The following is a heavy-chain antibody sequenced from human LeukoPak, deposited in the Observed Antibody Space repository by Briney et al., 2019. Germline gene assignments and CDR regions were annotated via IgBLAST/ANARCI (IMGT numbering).Heavy chain of an antibody. CDR3: ARIGRYCSSTSCPDSGSYSYYLDY. Sequence: ASVKVSCKASGYTFTSYGISWVRQAPGQGLEWMGWISAYNGNTNYAQKLQGRVTMSTDTSTSTAYMELRSLRSDDTAVYYCARIGRYCSSTSCPDSGSYSYYLDYWGQGTLVTVSS. D-gene: IGHD2-2*01. V-gene: IGHV1-18*01. J-gene: IGHJ4*02. CDR1: GYTFTSYG. CDR2: ISAYNGNT.